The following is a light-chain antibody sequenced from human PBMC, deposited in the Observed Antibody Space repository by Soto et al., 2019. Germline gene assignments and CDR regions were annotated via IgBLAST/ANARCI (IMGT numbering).Light chain of an antibody. CDR2: DAS. V-gene: IGKV3-20*01. J-gene: IGKJ1*01. Sequence: MGLTKSAGTLSLYPWERATLSCRASQSISSHYLAWYQQKPGPAPRLLNYDASSRATGIPNRYSGSGSGTDFPLTISILEPEDFAVFYCQQYGDSPTFGQGTKVDIK. CDR1: QSISSHY. CDR3: QQYGDSPT.